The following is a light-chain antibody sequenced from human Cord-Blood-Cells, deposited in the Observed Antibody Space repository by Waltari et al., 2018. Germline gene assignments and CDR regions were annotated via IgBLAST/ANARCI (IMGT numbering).Light chain of an antibody. V-gene: IGLV2-14*01. Sequence: QSALTQPASVSGSPGQSFTISCTGTSSDVGGYNYVSWYQQHPGKAPKLMIYDVSNRPSGVSNRFSGSKSGNTASLTISGLQAEDEADYYCSSYTSSYVFGTGTKVTVL. CDR3: SSYTSSYV. CDR1: SSDVGGYNY. CDR2: DVS. J-gene: IGLJ1*01.